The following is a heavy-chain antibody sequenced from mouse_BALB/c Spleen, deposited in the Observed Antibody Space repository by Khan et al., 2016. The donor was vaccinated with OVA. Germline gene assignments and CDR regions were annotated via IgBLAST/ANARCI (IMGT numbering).Heavy chain of an antibody. V-gene: IGHV1S81*02. D-gene: IGHD2-10*02. Sequence: QVQLQQSGAELVQPGSSVKLSCKASGYTFSSYYLYWVRQRPGQGLEWIGGINPNNGGPAFTEKFSTMATLTVDTYSRTAYIKLTSLTSEDTAVYYCTRSGYGNPFAYRCQGTLVTVS. J-gene: IGHJ3*01. CDR1: GYTFSSYY. CDR2: INPNNGGP. CDR3: TRSGYGNPFAY.